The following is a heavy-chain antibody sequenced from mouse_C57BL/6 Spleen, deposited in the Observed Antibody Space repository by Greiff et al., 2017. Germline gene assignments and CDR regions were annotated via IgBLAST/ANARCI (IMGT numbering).Heavy chain of an antibody. D-gene: IGHD2-1*01. CDR1: GYTFTSCD. CDR3: ERDGNYDY. V-gene: IGHV1-85*01. CDR2: IYPRDGST. J-gene: IGHJ2*01. Sequence: QVQLQQSGPELVKPGASVTLSCKASGYTFTSCDINGVKQGPGQGLVWSGWIYPRDGSTKYNETFKGQTTLTVDPSSSTAYMELHSLTSEDSAVYFCERDGNYDYWGQGTTLTVSS.